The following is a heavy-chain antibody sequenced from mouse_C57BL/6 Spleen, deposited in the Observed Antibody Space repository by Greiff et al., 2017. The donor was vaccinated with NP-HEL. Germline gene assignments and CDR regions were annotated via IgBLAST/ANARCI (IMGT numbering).Heavy chain of an antibody. J-gene: IGHJ3*01. CDR3: TREGIYYDYDGFAY. V-gene: IGHV5-9-1*02. D-gene: IGHD2-4*01. CDR2: ISSGGDYI. CDR1: GFTFSSYA. Sequence: DVHLVESGEGLVKPGGSLKLSCAASGFTFSSYAMSWVRQTPEKRLEWVAYISSGGDYIYYADTVKGRFTISRDNARNTLYLQMSSLKSEDTAMYYCTREGIYYDYDGFAYWGQGTLVTVSA.